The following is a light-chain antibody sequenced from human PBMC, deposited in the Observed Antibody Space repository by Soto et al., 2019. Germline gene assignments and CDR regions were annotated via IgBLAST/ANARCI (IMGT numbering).Light chain of an antibody. CDR1: QSLDKY. V-gene: IGKV1-5*03. CDR3: QQLKRFPLT. Sequence: DIQMTQSPSALSASVGDRVTITCRASQSLDKYLAWYQQKPGKAPKLLVYKASSLESGVPSRFSGSGFGTEFTLTISNLSPDDFAYYYYQQLKRFPLTFGQGTRLETK. CDR2: KAS. J-gene: IGKJ5*01.